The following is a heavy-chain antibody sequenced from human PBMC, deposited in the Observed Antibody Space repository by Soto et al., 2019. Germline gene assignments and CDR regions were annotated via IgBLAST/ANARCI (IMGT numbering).Heavy chain of an antibody. CDR2: IYYSGST. D-gene: IGHD6-6*01. J-gene: IGHJ6*02. Sequence: PSETLSLTCTVSGGSISSGGYYWCWIRQHPGKGLEWIGYIYYSGSTYYNPSLKSRVTISVDTSKNQFSLKLSSVTAADTAVYYCARESLAAHLYGMDVWGQGTTVTVSS. V-gene: IGHV4-31*03. CDR1: GGSISSGGYY. CDR3: ARESLAAHLYGMDV.